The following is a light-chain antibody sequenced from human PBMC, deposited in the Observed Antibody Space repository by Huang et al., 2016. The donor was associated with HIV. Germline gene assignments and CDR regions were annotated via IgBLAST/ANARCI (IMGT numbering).Light chain of an antibody. CDR3: HEYNNWRLS. J-gene: IGKJ4*01. Sequence: IVMTQSPATLSWSPGERVTLSCMANRSVSSNLAWYQQRPGQATRLRVYWSSTRSPGSPARFSGSCSGTDSSRTISSRQTEDFALYYCHEYNNWRLSVGGGSRVDI. CDR1: RSVSSN. V-gene: IGKV3-15*01. CDR2: WSS.